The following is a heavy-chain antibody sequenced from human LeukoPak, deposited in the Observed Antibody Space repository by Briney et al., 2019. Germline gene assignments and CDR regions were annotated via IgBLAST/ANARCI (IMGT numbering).Heavy chain of an antibody. CDR1: GYSISSGYY. V-gene: IGHV4-38-2*02. CDR3: ARGTNYFDY. D-gene: IGHD1-1*01. Sequence: PSETLSLTCTVSGYSISSGYYWGWIRQPPGKGLEWIGSIYHSGSTYYNPSLKSRVTISVDTSKNQFSLKLGSVTAADTAVYYCARGTNYFDYWGQGTLVTVSS. J-gene: IGHJ4*02. CDR2: IYHSGST.